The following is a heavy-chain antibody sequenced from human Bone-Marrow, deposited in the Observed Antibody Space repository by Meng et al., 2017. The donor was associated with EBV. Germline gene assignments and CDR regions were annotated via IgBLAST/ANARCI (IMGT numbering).Heavy chain of an antibody. CDR3: ARGGIFGVAIFDY. D-gene: IGHD3-3*01. CDR1: GGSFSGYY. CDR2: INHSGST. J-gene: IGHJ4*02. V-gene: IGHV4-34*01. Sequence: QGQLQPWGAGLLKSSETVFLTCAVYGGSFSGYYWSWIRQPPGKGLEWIGEINHSGSTNYNPSLKSRVTISVDTSKNQFSLKLSSVTAADTAVYYCARGGIFGVAIFDYWGQGTLVTVSS.